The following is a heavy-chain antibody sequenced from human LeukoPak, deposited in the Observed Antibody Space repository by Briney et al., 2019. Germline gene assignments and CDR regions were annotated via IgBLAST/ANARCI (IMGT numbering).Heavy chain of an antibody. CDR2: ISWNSGSI. V-gene: IGHV3-9*01. D-gene: IGHD5-18*01. CDR3: AKDLSTDTAMAVDY. Sequence: PGGSLRLSCAASGFTFDDYAMHWVRQAPGKGLEWVSGISWNSGSIGYADSVKGRFTISRDNAKNSLYLQMNSLRAEDTALYYCAKDLSTDTAMAVDYWGQGTLVTVSS. J-gene: IGHJ4*02. CDR1: GFTFDDYA.